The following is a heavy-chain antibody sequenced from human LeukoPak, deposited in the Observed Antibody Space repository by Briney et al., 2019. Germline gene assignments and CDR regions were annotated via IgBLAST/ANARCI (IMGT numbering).Heavy chain of an antibody. V-gene: IGHV3-74*01. Sequence: GGSLRLSCAASGFSISGYWMHWLRQVSGRGLVWVARIKGDGSSTTYADSVKGRFTISRDNAKNTQYLQMNSLRVDDTAVYYCARGETFSSWPTFDYWGQGTVVTVSS. CDR1: GFSISGYW. J-gene: IGHJ4*02. D-gene: IGHD6-13*01. CDR3: ARGETFSSWPTFDY. CDR2: IKGDGSST.